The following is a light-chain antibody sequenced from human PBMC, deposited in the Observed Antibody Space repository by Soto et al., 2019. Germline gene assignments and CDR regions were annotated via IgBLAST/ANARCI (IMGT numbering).Light chain of an antibody. Sequence: DIQMTQSPPSLSASVGDRVTISCRASLGIANYVLWYQQRPGKVPKLLIYGASSLLSGVPSRFSGSGSGTDFTLTISSLQPEDVGTYYCQKYNSAMWTCGQGTKVEI. J-gene: IGKJ1*01. CDR2: GAS. CDR1: LGIANY. V-gene: IGKV1-27*01. CDR3: QKYNSAMWT.